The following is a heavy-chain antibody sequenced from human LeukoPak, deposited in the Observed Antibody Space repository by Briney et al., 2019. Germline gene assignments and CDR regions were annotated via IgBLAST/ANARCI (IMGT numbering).Heavy chain of an antibody. CDR3: ARGVTMVRGVMSAFDI. J-gene: IGHJ3*02. V-gene: IGHV4-59*01. CDR2: IYYSGST. Sequence: SETLSLTCTVSGGSISSYYWSWIRQPPGKGLEWIGYIYYSGSTNYNPSLKSRVTISVDTSKNQFSLKLSSVTAADTAVYYCARGVTMVRGVMSAFDIWGQGTMVTVPS. D-gene: IGHD3-10*01. CDR1: GGSISSYY.